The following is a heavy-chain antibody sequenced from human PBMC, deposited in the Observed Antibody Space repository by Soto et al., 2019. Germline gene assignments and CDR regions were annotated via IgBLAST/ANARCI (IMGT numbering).Heavy chain of an antibody. CDR1: GFIFSSYR. J-gene: IGHJ4*02. Sequence: EVQLVESGGGFEQPGGSLRLSCAASGFIFSSYRMNWVRQAPGKGLEWVSYISRTSTTIYYADSVKGRFTISRDNAQNSLYLQMNSLKDEDTAVYYCARVDYDNGAYYSDYWGQGTLVTVSA. D-gene: IGHD3-22*01. CDR2: ISRTSTTI. CDR3: ARVDYDNGAYYSDY. V-gene: IGHV3-48*02.